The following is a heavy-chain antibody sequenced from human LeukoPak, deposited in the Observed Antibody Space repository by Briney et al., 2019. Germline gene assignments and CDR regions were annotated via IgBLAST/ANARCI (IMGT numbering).Heavy chain of an antibody. CDR3: AKGEYSSSSYAFDI. D-gene: IGHD6-6*01. CDR1: GFTFSSYS. J-gene: IGHJ3*02. Sequence: GGSLRLSCAASGFTFSSYSMNWVRQAPGKGLEWVSSISSSSSYIYYADPVKGRFTISRDNSKNTLYLQMNSLRAEDTAVYYCAKGEYSSSSYAFDIWGQGTMVTVSS. V-gene: IGHV3-21*04. CDR2: ISSSSSYI.